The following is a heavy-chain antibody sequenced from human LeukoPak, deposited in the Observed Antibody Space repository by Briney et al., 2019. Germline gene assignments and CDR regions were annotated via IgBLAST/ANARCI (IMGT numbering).Heavy chain of an antibody. V-gene: IGHV3-74*01. CDR2: INSDGRST. D-gene: IGHD6-6*01. CDR1: GFIFSSYW. Sequence: GGSLRLSCAASGFIFSSYWMHWVRQDPGEGLVWVSRINSDGRSTSYADSVKGRFTISRDNAKNTLYLQMNRMRADDTAVYYCARGTIAARHGELDYWGQGTLVTVSS. CDR3: ARGTIAARHGELDY. J-gene: IGHJ4*02.